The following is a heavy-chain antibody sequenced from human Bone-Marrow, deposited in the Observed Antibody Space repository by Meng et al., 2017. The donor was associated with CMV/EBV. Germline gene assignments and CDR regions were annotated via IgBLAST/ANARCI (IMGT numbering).Heavy chain of an antibody. CDR2: GYYSGNT. Sequence: GSLRLSCTVSGGSISSGDYYWGWIRQPPGKGLEWVGSGYYSGNTYYNPSLKGRVTISVDTSKNQFSLELRSVTAADTAVYYCARDWVSYDSSGYALDIWGQGTVVTVSS. D-gene: IGHD3-22*01. CDR3: ARDWVSYDSSGYALDI. CDR1: GGSISSGDYY. J-gene: IGHJ3*02. V-gene: IGHV4-39*07.